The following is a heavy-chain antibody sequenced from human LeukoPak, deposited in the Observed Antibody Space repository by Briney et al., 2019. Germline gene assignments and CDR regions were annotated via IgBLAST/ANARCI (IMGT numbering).Heavy chain of an antibody. CDR3: ARDEILGELSLYPTE. D-gene: IGHD3-16*02. CDR2: ISAYNGNT. Sequence: ASVKVSCKASGYTFTNYGISWVRQAPGQGLEWMGWISAYNGNTNYAQKFQGRVTMTTDTSANTAYMELRSLRFDDTAVYYCARDEILGELSLYPTEWGQGTLVTVYS. J-gene: IGHJ4*02. V-gene: IGHV1-18*01. CDR1: GYTFTNYG.